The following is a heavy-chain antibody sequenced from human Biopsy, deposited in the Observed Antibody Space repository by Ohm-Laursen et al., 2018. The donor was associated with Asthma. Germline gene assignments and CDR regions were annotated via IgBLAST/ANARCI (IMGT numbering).Heavy chain of an antibody. D-gene: IGHD6-13*01. CDR3: ARSLYSNSWQYVWFDS. J-gene: IGHJ5*01. Sequence: GTLSLTCAVYGGSFSAYYWSWIRQPPGKGLEWIAEINHSGSANYNPSLKSRVTMSVDTSKNQLFLNLSSVTAADTAVYYCARSLYSNSWQYVWFDSWGQGTLVTVSS. V-gene: IGHV4-34*01. CDR1: GGSFSAYY. CDR2: INHSGSA.